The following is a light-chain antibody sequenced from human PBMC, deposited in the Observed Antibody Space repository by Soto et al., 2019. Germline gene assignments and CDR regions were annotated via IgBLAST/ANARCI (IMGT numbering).Light chain of an antibody. V-gene: IGLV2-8*01. CDR1: SSDVGGYNY. Sequence: QSALNQPPSASGSPGQSVTISCTGTSSDVGGYNYVSWYQQHPGKAPKLMIYEATKRPSGVPDRFSGSKSGNTASLTVSGLQAEDEADYYCSSYAGSNNFVVFGGGTKLTV. CDR2: EAT. CDR3: SSYAGSNNFVV. J-gene: IGLJ3*02.